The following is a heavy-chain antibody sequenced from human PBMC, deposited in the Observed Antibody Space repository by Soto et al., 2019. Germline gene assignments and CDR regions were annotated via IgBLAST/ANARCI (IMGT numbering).Heavy chain of an antibody. CDR1: GFTFSSYA. Sequence: PGGSLRLSCAASGFTFSSYAMSWVRQAPGKGLEWVSSISSSSSYIYYADSVKGRFTISRDNAKNSLYLQMNSLRAEDTAVYYCARGVTIFGVVYPYGMDVWGQGTTVTVSS. V-gene: IGHV3-21*01. CDR3: ARGVTIFGVVYPYGMDV. CDR2: ISSSSSYI. J-gene: IGHJ6*02. D-gene: IGHD3-3*01.